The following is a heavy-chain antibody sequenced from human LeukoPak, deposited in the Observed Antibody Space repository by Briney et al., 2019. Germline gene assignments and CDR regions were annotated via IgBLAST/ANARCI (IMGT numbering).Heavy chain of an antibody. V-gene: IGHV1-18*04. Sequence: ASVKVSCKASGYTFTGYYMHWVRQAPGQGLEWMGWISAYNGNTNYAQKLQGRVTMTTDTSTSTAYMELRSLRSDDTAVYYCAREVSTLDYWGQGTLVTVSS. CDR3: AREVSTLDY. J-gene: IGHJ4*02. CDR1: GYTFTGYY. D-gene: IGHD1-14*01. CDR2: ISAYNGNT.